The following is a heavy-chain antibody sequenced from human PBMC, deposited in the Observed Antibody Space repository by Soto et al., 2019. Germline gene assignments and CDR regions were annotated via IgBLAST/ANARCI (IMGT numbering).Heavy chain of an antibody. D-gene: IGHD5-18*01. J-gene: IGHJ4*02. CDR1: GGSISSNSW. CDR2: IHGDGGKI. Sequence: ETLSLTCVVSGGSISSNSWWSWVRQAPGKGLEWVANIHGDGGKIYYVDSVKGRFTISRDNAKRSLYLQMKSLRAEDTAVYYCARDFYGGYTYGPGDYWGQGALVTVSS. V-gene: IGHV3-7*01. CDR3: ARDFYGGYTYGPGDY.